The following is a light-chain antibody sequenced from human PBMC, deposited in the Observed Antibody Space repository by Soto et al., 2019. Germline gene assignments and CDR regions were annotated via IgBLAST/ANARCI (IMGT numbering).Light chain of an antibody. CDR1: QSVSSY. Sequence: DIQMTQSPSSLSASLGDRVTITCRASQSVSSYLNWYQQKPGKAPKLLIYAASSLQSGVPSRFSGSGSGTDFTLTISSLQPEDFATYYCQQSYSTPPTLGQGTKVDIK. J-gene: IGKJ1*01. V-gene: IGKV1-39*01. CDR3: QQSYSTPPT. CDR2: AAS.